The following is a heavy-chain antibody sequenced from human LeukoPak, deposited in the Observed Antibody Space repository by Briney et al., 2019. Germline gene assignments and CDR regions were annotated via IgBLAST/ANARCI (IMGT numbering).Heavy chain of an antibody. J-gene: IGHJ4*02. CDR3: ARTYSSGWAFFDY. CDR2: IDPSDSYT. Sequence: PGESLRISCKASGYSFTRYWISWGRQMPGKGLEWMGRIDPSDSYTNYSPSFQGHVTISADKSISTAYLQWRSLKASDTAIYYCARTYSSGWAFFDYWGQGNMVTVSS. D-gene: IGHD6-19*01. CDR1: GYSFTRYW. V-gene: IGHV5-10-1*01.